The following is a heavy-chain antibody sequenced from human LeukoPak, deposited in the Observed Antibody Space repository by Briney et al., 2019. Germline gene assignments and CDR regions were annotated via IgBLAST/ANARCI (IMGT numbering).Heavy chain of an antibody. CDR1: GFTFSSYS. CDR3: ASLVTTRGDNWFDP. D-gene: IGHD4-17*01. J-gene: IGHJ5*02. V-gene: IGHV3-21*01. Sequence: PGGSLRLSCAASGFTFSSYSMNWVRQAPGKGLEWVSSISSSSSYIYYADSVKGRFTISRDNAKNSLYLQMNSLRAEDTAVYYCASLVTTRGDNWFDPWSQGTLVTVSS. CDR2: ISSSSSYI.